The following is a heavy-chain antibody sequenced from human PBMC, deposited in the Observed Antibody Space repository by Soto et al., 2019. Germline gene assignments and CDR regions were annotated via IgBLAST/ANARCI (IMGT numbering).Heavy chain of an antibody. CDR1: GIIFSSFG. J-gene: IGHJ4*02. D-gene: IGHD4-17*01. CDR2: ISHDGSEK. CDR3: MTPGGPEHADY. V-gene: IGHV3-30*03. Sequence: QVHLVESGGGVIQPGRSLTLSCATSGIIFSSFGMHWVRQAPGKGLEWVALISHDGSEKFYSDSVRGRFTISRDNSKNALFLQMGGLRVEDTATYFCMTPGGPEHADYWGQGTLVTVS.